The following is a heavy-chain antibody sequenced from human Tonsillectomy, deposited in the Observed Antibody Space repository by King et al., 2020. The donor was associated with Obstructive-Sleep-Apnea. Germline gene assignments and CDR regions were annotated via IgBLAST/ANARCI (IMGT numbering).Heavy chain of an antibody. CDR3: TIDMFY. Sequence: VQLVESGGGLVQPGRSLRLSCATSGITFNSYVMHWVRQALGKGLEWVSGISWGRGTVGYVDYVKGRFIISKDDTKNSLFLQMNGLRTEDTALYFCTIDMFYWGQGTLVTVSS. J-gene: IGHJ4*02. V-gene: IGHV3-9*01. D-gene: IGHD3-10*02. CDR2: ISWGRGTV. CDR1: GITFNSYV.